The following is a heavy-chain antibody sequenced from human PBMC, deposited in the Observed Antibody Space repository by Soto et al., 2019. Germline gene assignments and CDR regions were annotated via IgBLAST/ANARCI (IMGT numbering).Heavy chain of an antibody. CDR2: INHLETT. D-gene: IGHD1-26*01. CDR3: ARGGGSDSFDY. Sequence: SETLSLTCTVSDASITFGGYCWSWIRQTPGKGLEWIGYINHLETTFYNPSFESRLTLSIDRAKNQFSLKLHSMSAADRAVYFCARGGGSDSFDYWGQGILVTVSS. CDR1: DASITFGGYC. J-gene: IGHJ4*02. V-gene: IGHV4-30-2*01.